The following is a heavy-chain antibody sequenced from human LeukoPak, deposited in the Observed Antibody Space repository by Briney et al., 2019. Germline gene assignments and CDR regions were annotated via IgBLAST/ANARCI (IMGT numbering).Heavy chain of an antibody. CDR2: IRYDGSNK. Sequence: GGSLRLSCAASGFTFDIYAMHWVRQAPGKGLEWVAFIRYDGSNKYYADSVKGRFTISRDNSKNTLYLQMNSLRAEDTAVYYCAKPIGMGAGAFDIWGQGTMVTVSS. D-gene: IGHD1-26*01. CDR3: AKPIGMGAGAFDI. CDR1: GFTFDIYA. J-gene: IGHJ3*02. V-gene: IGHV3-30*02.